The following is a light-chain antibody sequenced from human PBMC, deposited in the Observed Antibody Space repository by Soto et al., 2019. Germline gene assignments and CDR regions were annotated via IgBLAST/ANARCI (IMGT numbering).Light chain of an antibody. CDR2: EVS. CDR3: SSYTSRSTVV. V-gene: IGLV2-14*01. CDR1: SSDVGGYNY. J-gene: IGLJ2*01. Sequence: QSALTQPASVSGSPGQSITISCTGTSSDVGGYNYVSWYQQHPGKAPKLMIYEVSNRPSGVSNRFSGSKSGNTASLTISGLQDEDEADYYCSSYTSRSTVVFGGGTKLTVL.